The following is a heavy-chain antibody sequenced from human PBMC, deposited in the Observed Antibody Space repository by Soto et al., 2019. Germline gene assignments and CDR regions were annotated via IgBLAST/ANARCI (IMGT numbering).Heavy chain of an antibody. Sequence: EVQLLESGGGLVQPGGSLRLSCAASGFTFSSYAMSWVRQAPGKGLEWVSVISGSGGDTYYADSVKGRFTISRDNSKTTLYLQMNSLRAEDTAVYYCARRGSGTYYDYWGQGTLVTVSS. J-gene: IGHJ4*02. D-gene: IGHD1-26*01. CDR1: GFTFSSYA. CDR2: ISGSGGDT. CDR3: ARRGSGTYYDY. V-gene: IGHV3-23*01.